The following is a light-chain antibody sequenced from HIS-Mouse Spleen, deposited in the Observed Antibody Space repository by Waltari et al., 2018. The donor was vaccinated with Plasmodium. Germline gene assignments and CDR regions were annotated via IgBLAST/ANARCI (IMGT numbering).Light chain of an antibody. J-gene: IGLJ2*01. CDR1: SSDVGGYNY. CDR2: AVS. V-gene: IGLV2-8*01. Sequence: QSALTQPPSASGSPGQSVTIPCHGPSSDVGGYNYVPWSQQHPGKAPKLIIYAVSKRPSGVPDRFSGSKSGNTASLTVSGLQAEDEADYYCSSYAGSNNLVFGGGTKLTVL. CDR3: SSYAGSNNLV.